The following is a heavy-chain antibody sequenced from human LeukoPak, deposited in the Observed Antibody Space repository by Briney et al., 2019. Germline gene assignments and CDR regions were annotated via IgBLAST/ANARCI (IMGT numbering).Heavy chain of an antibody. D-gene: IGHD3-3*01. Sequence: ASVKVSCKASGYTFTSYYMHWVRQAPGQGLEWMGWINPNSGGTNYAQKFQGRVTMTRDTSISTAYMELSRLRSDDTAVYYCASATYYDFWSGYYTGINYWGQGTLVTVSS. CDR2: INPNSGGT. CDR1: GYTFTSYY. CDR3: ASATYYDFWSGYYTGINY. J-gene: IGHJ4*02. V-gene: IGHV1-2*02.